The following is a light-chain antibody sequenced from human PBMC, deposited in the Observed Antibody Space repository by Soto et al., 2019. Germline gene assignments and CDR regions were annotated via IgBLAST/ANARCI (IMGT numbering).Light chain of an antibody. J-gene: IGKJ1*01. CDR2: DAS. Sequence: DFQMTQSPSTLSASVGDRVTITCRASQNIRSRLAWFQQKPGKAPKLLIYDASSLESGVPSRFSGSGSGTEFALTISSLQPDDFATYFCQQYHSFWTFGQGTKVDIK. CDR1: QNIRSR. CDR3: QQYHSFWT. V-gene: IGKV1-5*01.